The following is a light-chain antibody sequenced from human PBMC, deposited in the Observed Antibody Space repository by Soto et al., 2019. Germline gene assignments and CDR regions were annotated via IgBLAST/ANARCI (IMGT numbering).Light chain of an antibody. Sequence: EIVLTQSPGTLSLSPGERATLSFRASQSVSSSHLAWYQQKRGQAPRLLIYDASNRATGIPARFSGSGSGTDFTLTISRLEPEDFAIYYCQQYGSSQYTFGQGTKVDIK. J-gene: IGKJ2*01. CDR3: QQYGSSQYT. CDR1: QSVSSSH. V-gene: IGKV3-20*01. CDR2: DAS.